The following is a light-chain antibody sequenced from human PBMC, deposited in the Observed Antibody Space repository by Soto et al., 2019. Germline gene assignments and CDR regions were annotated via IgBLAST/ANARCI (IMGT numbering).Light chain of an antibody. J-gene: IGKJ4*01. CDR2: GAY. V-gene: IGKV3-20*01. CDR1: QSVTSSY. CDR3: QQYGNSPLA. Sequence: EIVLTQSPGTLSLSPGERATLSCRASQSVTSSYLAWYQQKPGQAPRLLIYGAYSRATGIPDRFSGSGSGTDFTLTISRWESEDFAVYYCQQYGNSPLACGGGTKVVIK.